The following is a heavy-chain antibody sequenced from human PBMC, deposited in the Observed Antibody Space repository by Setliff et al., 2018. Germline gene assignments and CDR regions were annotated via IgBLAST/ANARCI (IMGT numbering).Heavy chain of an antibody. CDR3: GRSEAYNWFDP. CDR2: MYSGGNT. V-gene: IGHV4-39*07. Sequence: KPSETLSLTCTVSGGSISSSSYYWGWIRQPPGKGLEWIGSMYSGGNTYYNPSLKSRATISIDTSKNQFSLKLNSVTAADTAVYYCGRSEAYNWFDPWGQGTLVTVSS. CDR1: GGSISSSSYY. J-gene: IGHJ5*02.